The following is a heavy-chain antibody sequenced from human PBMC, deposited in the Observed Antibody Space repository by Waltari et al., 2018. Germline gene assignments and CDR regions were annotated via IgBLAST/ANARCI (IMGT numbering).Heavy chain of an antibody. CDR1: GGSTSSSSYY. CDR2: IYYSGST. D-gene: IGHD2-2*01. J-gene: IGHJ4*02. CDR3: ARGEAAIVVVPAALDY. V-gene: IGHV4-39*07. Sequence: QLQLQESGPGLVKPSETLSLTCTVSGGSTSSSSYYWGWIRQPPGKGLEWIGSIYYSGSTYYNPSLKSRVTISVDTSKNQFSLKLSSVTAADTAVYYCARGEAAIVVVPAALDYWGQGTLVTVSS.